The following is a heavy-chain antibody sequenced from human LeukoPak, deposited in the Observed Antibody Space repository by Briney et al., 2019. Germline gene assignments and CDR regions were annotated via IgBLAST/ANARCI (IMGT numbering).Heavy chain of an antibody. CDR2: ISSNGGST. D-gene: IGHD3-10*01. V-gene: IGHV3-64D*09. CDR1: GFTFSDCY. Sequence: PGGSLRLSCAPSGFTFSDCYMRWIRQAPGKGLEYVSAISSNGGSTYYADSVKGRFTISRDNSKNTLYLQMSSLRAEDTAVYYCVKDGSSSKYGSWDYWGQGTLVTVSS. CDR3: VKDGSSSKYGSWDY. J-gene: IGHJ4*02.